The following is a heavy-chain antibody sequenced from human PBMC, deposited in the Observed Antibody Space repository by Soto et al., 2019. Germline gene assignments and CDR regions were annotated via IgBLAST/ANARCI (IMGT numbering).Heavy chain of an antibody. CDR2: ISGSGGST. CDR3: AKWGYRGGDCYGPGPQIFDL. J-gene: IGHJ4*02. D-gene: IGHD2-21*02. Sequence: PGGSLRLSCAASGFTFSSSAMTWVRQAPGKGLEWVSSISGSGGSTFYADSVTGRFTISRDNSKNTLYLQMNSLRAQDTAVYHCAKWGYRGGDCYGPGPQIFDLWGQGTLVTVS. V-gene: IGHV3-23*01. CDR1: GFTFSSSA.